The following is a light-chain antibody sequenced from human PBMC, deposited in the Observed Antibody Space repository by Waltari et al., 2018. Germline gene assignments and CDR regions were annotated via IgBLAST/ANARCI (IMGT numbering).Light chain of an antibody. Sequence: DIVMTQSPDSLAVSLGERDTINCKSRQSALYSSNNKNYVAWYQQKPGQPPKLLIYWASTRESGVPDRFSGSGSGTDFTLTISSLQAEDVAVYYCQQYYSTPWTFGQGTKVEIK. V-gene: IGKV4-1*01. CDR2: WAS. CDR1: QSALYSSNNKNY. J-gene: IGKJ1*01. CDR3: QQYYSTPWT.